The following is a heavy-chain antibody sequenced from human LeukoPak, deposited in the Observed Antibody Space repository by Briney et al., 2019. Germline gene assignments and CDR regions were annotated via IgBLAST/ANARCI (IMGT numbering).Heavy chain of an antibody. V-gene: IGHV4-59*01. D-gene: IGHD3-10*01. J-gene: IGHJ5*01. CDR3: TRVDHRFYGSGYDS. CDR1: GGSISTYY. Sequence: PSGTLSLTCTVSGGSISTYYWTWIRQPPGKGLEWIGYTQYSGNTFYNVALKSRVTISLDTSKSQLSLILTSVTAADTAVYYCTRVDHRFYGSGYDSWGQGKLVIVSS. CDR2: TQYSGNT.